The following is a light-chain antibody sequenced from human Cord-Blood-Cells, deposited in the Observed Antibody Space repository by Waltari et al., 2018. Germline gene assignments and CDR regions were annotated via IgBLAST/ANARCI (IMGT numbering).Light chain of an antibody. Sequence: EIVLTQSPATLSLFPGERATLSCRASQSVSSYLAWYQQKPGQAPRLLIYVASNRATGIPARFSGSGSGTDFTLTISSLEPEDFAVYYCQQRSNWPLTFGPGTKVDIK. CDR3: QQRSNWPLT. CDR2: VAS. CDR1: QSVSSY. V-gene: IGKV3-11*01. J-gene: IGKJ3*01.